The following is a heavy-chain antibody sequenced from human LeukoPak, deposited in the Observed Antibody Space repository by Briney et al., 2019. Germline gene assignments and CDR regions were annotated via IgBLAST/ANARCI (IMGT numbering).Heavy chain of an antibody. CDR3: AREADYYGSGSYYYYYYMDV. CDR1: GGSISSSSYY. CDR2: IYYSGST. J-gene: IGHJ6*03. Sequence: PSETLSLTCTVSGGSISSSSYYWGWLRQPPGKGLEWIGSIYYSGSTYYNPSLKSRVTISVDTSKNQFSLKLSSVTAADTAVYYCAREADYYGSGSYYYYYYMDVWGKGTTVTISS. V-gene: IGHV4-39*07. D-gene: IGHD3-10*01.